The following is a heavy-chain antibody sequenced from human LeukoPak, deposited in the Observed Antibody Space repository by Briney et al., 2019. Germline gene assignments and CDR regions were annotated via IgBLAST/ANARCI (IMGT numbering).Heavy chain of an antibody. CDR2: ISGSGGST. V-gene: IGHV3-23*01. CDR1: GFTFSSYA. D-gene: IGHD6-19*01. Sequence: GGSLRLSCAASGFTFSSYAMSWVRQAPGKGLEWVSAISGSGGSTYYADSVKGRFTISRDNSKNTLYLQMNCLRAEDTAVYYCAKDGGWGIAVAGMAFDYWGQGTLVTVSS. J-gene: IGHJ4*02. CDR3: AKDGGWGIAVAGMAFDY.